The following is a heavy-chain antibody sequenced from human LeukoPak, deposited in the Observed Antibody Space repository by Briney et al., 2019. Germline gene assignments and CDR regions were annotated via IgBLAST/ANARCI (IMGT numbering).Heavy chain of an antibody. CDR2: ISYDGSNK. CDR1: GFTFSSYA. J-gene: IGHJ6*03. Sequence: GGSLRLSCAASGFTFSSYAMHWVRQAPGKGLEWVAVISYDGSNKYYADSVKGRFTISRDNSKNTLYLQMNSLRAEDTAVYYCARGPVRGWVLTYYYYYMDVWGKGTTVTVSS. CDR3: ARGPVRGWVLTYYYYYMDV. V-gene: IGHV3-30*04. D-gene: IGHD2-8*02.